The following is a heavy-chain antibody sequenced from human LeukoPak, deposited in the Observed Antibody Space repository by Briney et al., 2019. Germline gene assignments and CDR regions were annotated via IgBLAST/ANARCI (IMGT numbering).Heavy chain of an antibody. Sequence: GASVKVSCKASGYTLTGYYMNWVRQAPGQGLEWMGWINPNSGATNYAQKFQGRVTMTRDTSISTAYMELSGLRSDDTAVYYCARDYFDSSGSPFNWFDPWGQGTLVTVSS. J-gene: IGHJ5*02. CDR1: GYTLTGYY. CDR2: INPNSGAT. D-gene: IGHD3-22*01. V-gene: IGHV1-2*02. CDR3: ARDYFDSSGSPFNWFDP.